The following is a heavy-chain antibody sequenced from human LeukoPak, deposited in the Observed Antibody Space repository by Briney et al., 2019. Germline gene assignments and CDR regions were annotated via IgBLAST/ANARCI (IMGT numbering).Heavy chain of an antibody. Sequence: SETLSLTCTVSGGSISSYYWSWIRQPPGKGLEWIGYIYYSGSTNYNPSLKRRVTISVDTYKNQFSLKLSSVTAADTAVYYCARERRGYYGSGSYEAYYYYYMDVWGKGTTVTISS. CDR2: IYYSGST. J-gene: IGHJ6*03. V-gene: IGHV4-59*01. D-gene: IGHD3-10*01. CDR1: GGSISSYY. CDR3: ARERRGYYGSGSYEAYYYYYMDV.